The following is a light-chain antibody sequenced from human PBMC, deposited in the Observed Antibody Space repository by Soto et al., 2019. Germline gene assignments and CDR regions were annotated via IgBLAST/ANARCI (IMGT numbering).Light chain of an antibody. J-gene: IGLJ1*01. V-gene: IGLV2-23*03. CDR1: SSDGGSYNL. Sequence: QSALTQPASVSGSPGQSITISCTGTSSDGGSYNLVSWYQQHPGKAPKLMIYEGSKRPSGVSNRFSGSKSGNTASLTISGLQAEDEADYYCCSYAGSSTFVYVFGTGTKLTVL. CDR2: EGS. CDR3: CSYAGSSTFVYV.